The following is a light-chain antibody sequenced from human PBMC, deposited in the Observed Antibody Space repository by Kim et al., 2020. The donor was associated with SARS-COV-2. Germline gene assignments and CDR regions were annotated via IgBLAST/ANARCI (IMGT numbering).Light chain of an antibody. CDR2: AAS. Sequence: SLGDRVTSTGSASQGISDSVTWYQQKPGKVPKLLIYAASTLQSGVPSRFSGSGSGTDFTLTISSPQTEDVATYYCQKYNSAPLPFGGGTKVEIK. CDR1: QGISDS. CDR3: QKYNSAPLP. V-gene: IGKV1-27*01. J-gene: IGKJ4*01.